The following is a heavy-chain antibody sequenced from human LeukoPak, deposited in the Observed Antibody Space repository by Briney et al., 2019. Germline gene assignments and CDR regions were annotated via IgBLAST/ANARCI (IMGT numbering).Heavy chain of an antibody. Sequence: GGSLRLSCAASGFTCSRYGLHWIRQAPGKGLEWVAVIWYDGSNKYYADSVKGRFTISRDNSKNTLYLQMNSLRAEDTAVYYCARDRKAVAAIDYWGQGTLVTVSS. CDR3: ARDRKAVAAIDY. V-gene: IGHV3-33*01. CDR1: GFTCSRYG. CDR2: IWYDGSNK. J-gene: IGHJ4*02. D-gene: IGHD6-19*01.